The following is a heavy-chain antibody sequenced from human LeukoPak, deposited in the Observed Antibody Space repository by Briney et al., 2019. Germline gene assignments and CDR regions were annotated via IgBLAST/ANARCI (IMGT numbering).Heavy chain of an antibody. J-gene: IGHJ6*03. CDR1: GGTFSSYA. Sequence: SVKVSCKASGGTFSSYAISWVRQAPGQGLEWMGGIIPIFGTANYAQKFQGRVTITTDESTSTAYMELSSLRSEDTAVYYCARGDFWSGQDYYYYMDVWGKGTTVTVSS. D-gene: IGHD3-3*01. CDR3: ARGDFWSGQDYYYYMDV. V-gene: IGHV1-69*05. CDR2: IIPIFGTA.